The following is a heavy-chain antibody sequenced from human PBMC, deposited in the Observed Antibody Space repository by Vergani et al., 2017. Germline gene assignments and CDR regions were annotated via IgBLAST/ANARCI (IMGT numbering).Heavy chain of an antibody. V-gene: IGHV5-51*03. CDR2: IYSGDSDT. CDR3: ARLKSETESGYMDV. D-gene: IGHD3-10*01. CDR1: GYSFTTYW. J-gene: IGHJ6*03. Sequence: EVQLVQSGAEVKKPGESLKISCKGSGYSFTTYWIVCVRQMPGKSLEWMGIIYSGDSDTRYSPSFQGQVTISADKSISTAYLQWSSLKASDTAMYYCARLKSETESGYMDVWGKGTTVTVSS.